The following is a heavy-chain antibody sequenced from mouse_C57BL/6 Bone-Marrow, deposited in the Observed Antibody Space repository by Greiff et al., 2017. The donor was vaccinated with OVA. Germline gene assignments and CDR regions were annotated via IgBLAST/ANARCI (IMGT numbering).Heavy chain of an antibody. CDR2: IYPGSGST. J-gene: IGHJ1*03. CDR1: GYTFTSYW. D-gene: IGHD1-1*01. Sequence: QVQLQQPGAELVKPGASVKMSCKASGYTFTSYWITRVKQRPGQGLEWIGDIYPGSGSTNYNEKFKSKATLPVDTSSSTAYMQLSSLTSEDSAVYYGAREDYYGSSCPWYVYVWGTGTTVTVSS. V-gene: IGHV1-55*01. CDR3: AREDYYGSSCPWYVYV.